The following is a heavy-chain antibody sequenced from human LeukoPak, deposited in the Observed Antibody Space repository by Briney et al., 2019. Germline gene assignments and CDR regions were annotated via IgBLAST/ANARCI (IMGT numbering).Heavy chain of an antibody. CDR3: AKDIEATRNYYYMDV. D-gene: IGHD5-12*01. Sequence: GGSLRLSCAASGFTFDDYAMHWVRHAPGKGLEGVSGISWNSGSIGYADSVKGRFTISRDNAKNSLYLQMNSLRAEDTALYYCAKDIEATRNYYYMDVWGKGTTVTVSS. V-gene: IGHV3-9*01. CDR1: GFTFDDYA. CDR2: ISWNSGSI. J-gene: IGHJ6*03.